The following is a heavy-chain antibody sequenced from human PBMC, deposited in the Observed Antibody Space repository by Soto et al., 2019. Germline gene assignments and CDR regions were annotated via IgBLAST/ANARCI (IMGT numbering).Heavy chain of an antibody. CDR2: IYYSGST. D-gene: IGHD3-3*01. Sequence: SETLSLTCTVSGGSVSSGSYYWSWIRQPPGKGLEWIGYIYYSGSTNYNPSLKSRVTISVDTSKNQFSLKLSSVTAADTAVYYCARVQAPRHVITIFGVVIGIFDYWGQGTLVTVSS. CDR3: ARVQAPRHVITIFGVVIGIFDY. CDR1: GGSVSSGSYY. J-gene: IGHJ4*02. V-gene: IGHV4-61*01.